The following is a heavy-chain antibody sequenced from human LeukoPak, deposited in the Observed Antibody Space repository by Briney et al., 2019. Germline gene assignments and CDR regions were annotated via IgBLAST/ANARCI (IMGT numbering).Heavy chain of an antibody. Sequence: GASVKVSCKASGYTFTSYYMHWVRQAPGQGLEWMGIINPSGGSTSYAQKFQGRVTMTTDTSTSTAYMELRSLRSDDTAVYYCARDADSKTTVTKGGGYYYYMDVWGKGTTVTVSS. J-gene: IGHJ6*03. D-gene: IGHD4-17*01. CDR3: ARDADSKTTVTKGGGYYYYMDV. CDR2: INPSGGST. CDR1: GYTFTSYY. V-gene: IGHV1-46*01.